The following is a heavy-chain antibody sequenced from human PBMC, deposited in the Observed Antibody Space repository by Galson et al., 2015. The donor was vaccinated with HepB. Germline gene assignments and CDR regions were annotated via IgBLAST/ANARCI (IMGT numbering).Heavy chain of an antibody. J-gene: IGHJ6*03. V-gene: IGHV3-30-3*01. D-gene: IGHD3-3*01. CDR3: ARGRVYDFWSGYLDYYYYMDV. CDR1: GFTFSSYA. Sequence: LRLSCAASGFTFSSYAMHWVRQAPGKGLGWVAVISYDGSNKYYADSVKGRFTISRDNSKNTLYLQMNSLRAEDTAVYYCARGRVYDFWSGYLDYYYYMDVWGKGTTVTVSS. CDR2: ISYDGSNK.